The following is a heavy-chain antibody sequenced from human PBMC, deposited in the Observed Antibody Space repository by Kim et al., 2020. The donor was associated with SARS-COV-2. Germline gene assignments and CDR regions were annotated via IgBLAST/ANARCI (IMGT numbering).Heavy chain of an antibody. CDR1: GFSFSSYS. V-gene: IGHV3-48*02. J-gene: IGHJ6*02. Sequence: GGSLRLSCAASGFSFSSYSMNWVRQAPGKGLEWVSYISDSSSIYYADSVKGRFTISRDNAQNSLYLQMNSLRDEDTALYYCARGDMRVVSGSTQHYGMDVWGQGTTVTVSS. CDR3: ARGDMRVVSGSTQHYGMDV. CDR2: ISDSSSI. D-gene: IGHD3-22*01.